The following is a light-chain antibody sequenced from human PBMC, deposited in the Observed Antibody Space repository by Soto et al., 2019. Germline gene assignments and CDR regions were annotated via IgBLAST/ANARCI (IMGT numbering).Light chain of an antibody. CDR1: QNINAW. V-gene: IGKV1-39*01. J-gene: IGKJ1*01. Sequence: DIHMTQSASSLSVSVGDRVTITCRTSQNINAWLAWYQQRPGQAPKLLIYDASTVQSGVPSRFSGSGSGTDFNLTISSLQPEDFATYYCQQSYSTPRTFGQGTKVDIK. CDR2: DAS. CDR3: QQSYSTPRT.